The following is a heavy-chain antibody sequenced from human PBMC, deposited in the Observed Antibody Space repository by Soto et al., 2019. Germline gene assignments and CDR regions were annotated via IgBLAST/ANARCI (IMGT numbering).Heavy chain of an antibody. CDR1: GFTFGNYA. CDR3: EKVSNDFWSGYYKGWFDS. D-gene: IGHD3-3*01. J-gene: IGHJ5*01. Sequence: EVQLVESGGGLVQPGRSLRLSCAASGFTFGNYAMQWVRQVPGKGLEWVSGIDWNSGDIGYADSVKGRFTISRDNAKNSLYLHMDSLRPEDTAFYYCEKVSNDFWSGYYKGWFDSWGQGTLVTVSS. V-gene: IGHV3-9*01. CDR2: IDWNSGDI.